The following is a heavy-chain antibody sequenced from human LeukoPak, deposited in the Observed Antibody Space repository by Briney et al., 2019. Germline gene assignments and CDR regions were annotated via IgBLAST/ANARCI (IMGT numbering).Heavy chain of an antibody. D-gene: IGHD6-13*01. CDR2: IYHSGST. V-gene: IGHV4-59*01. CDR1: GGSISSYY. Sequence: SETLSLTCTVSGGSISSYYWSWIRQPPGKGLEWFGDIYHSGSTNYNASLKSRVTISVDTSTNQFSLKLSSVTAADTAVYYCARAGTACGSSWYGAFDIWGQGTMVTVSS. CDR3: ARAGTACGSSWYGAFDI. J-gene: IGHJ3*02.